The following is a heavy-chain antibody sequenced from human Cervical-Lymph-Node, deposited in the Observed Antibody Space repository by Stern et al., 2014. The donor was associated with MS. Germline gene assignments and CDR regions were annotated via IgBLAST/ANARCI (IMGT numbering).Heavy chain of an antibody. D-gene: IGHD1-1*01. J-gene: IGHJ4*02. CDR2: IKQDGSEK. Sequence: EVQLVESRGGLVQPGGSLRLSCAASGFTFSNYWMSWVRQAPGKGLEWVANIKQDGSEKYYVDSVKGRFTISRDNAKNLLYLQMNSLRAEDTAVYYCAKWYNYGLSDDWGQGTLVTVSS. CDR1: GFTFSNYW. CDR3: AKWYNYGLSDD. V-gene: IGHV3-7*01.